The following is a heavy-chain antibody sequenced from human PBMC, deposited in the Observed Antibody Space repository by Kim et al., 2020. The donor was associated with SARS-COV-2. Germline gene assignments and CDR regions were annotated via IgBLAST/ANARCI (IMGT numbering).Heavy chain of an antibody. V-gene: IGHV4-39*01. CDR3: ARLESGTLTFFDY. Sequence: YNPSLKGRVTISMDTSKNRFSLVLTSVTASDTAIYYCARLESGTLTFFDYWGQGTLVTVSS. J-gene: IGHJ4*02. D-gene: IGHD3-3*01.